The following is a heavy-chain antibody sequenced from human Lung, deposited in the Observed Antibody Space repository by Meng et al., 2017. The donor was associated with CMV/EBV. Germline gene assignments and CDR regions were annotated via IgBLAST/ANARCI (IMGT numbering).Heavy chain of an antibody. D-gene: IGHD6-13*01. CDR3: ARDSRGSWYYSHGDYYYGMDV. CDR1: GFTFSSYA. V-gene: IGHV3-30-3*01. J-gene: IGHJ6*02. CDR2: ISYDGSNK. Sequence: GGSXRLXCAASGFTFSSYAMHWVRQAPGKGLEWVAVISYDGSNKYYADSVKGRFTISRDNSKNTLYLQMNSLRAEDTAVYYCARDSRGSWYYSHGDYYYGMDVWGQGXTVTVSS.